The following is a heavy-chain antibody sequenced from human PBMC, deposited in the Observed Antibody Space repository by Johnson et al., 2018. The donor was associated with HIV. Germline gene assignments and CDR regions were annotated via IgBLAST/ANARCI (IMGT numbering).Heavy chain of an antibody. CDR3: STGGYGSGSFAFDI. CDR1: GFTFSNAW. D-gene: IGHD3-10*01. Sequence: VQLVESGGGLVQPGGSLRLSCAASGFTFSNAWMNWVRQAPGKGLEWVGRIKTKSDGATRDYVAPVKGRFIISRDDSKNMLYLQMNSLKTEDTAVYYCSTGGYGSGSFAFDIWGQGTMVTVSS. CDR2: IKTKSDGATR. V-gene: IGHV3-15*01. J-gene: IGHJ3*02.